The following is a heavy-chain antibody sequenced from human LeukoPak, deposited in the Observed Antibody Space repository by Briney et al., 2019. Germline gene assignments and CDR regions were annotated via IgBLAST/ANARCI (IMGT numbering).Heavy chain of an antibody. CDR2: IRYDGSNK. CDR1: GFTFSSYG. CDR3: AKGRGFGEFPDAFDI. J-gene: IGHJ3*02. Sequence: GGSLRLSCAASGFTFSSYGMHWVRQAPGKGLEWVAFIRYDGSNKYYADSVKGRFTISRENANNSLYLQMNSLTLEDTALHYCAKGRGFGEFPDAFDIWGQGTMVTVSS. D-gene: IGHD3-10*01. V-gene: IGHV3-30*02.